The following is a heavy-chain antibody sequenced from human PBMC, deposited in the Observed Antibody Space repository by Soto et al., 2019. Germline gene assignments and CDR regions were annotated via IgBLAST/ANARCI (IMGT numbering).Heavy chain of an antibody. V-gene: IGHV4-34*01. J-gene: IGHJ2*01. CDR2: INHSGST. Sequence: KSSETLSLTCAVYGGSFSGYYWSWIRRPPGKGLEWIGEINHSGSTNYNPSLKSRVTISVDTSKNQFSLKLSSVTAADTAVYYCASSSSRSDWYFDLWGRGTLVTVSS. CDR1: GGSFSGYY. D-gene: IGHD6-6*01. CDR3: ASSSSRSDWYFDL.